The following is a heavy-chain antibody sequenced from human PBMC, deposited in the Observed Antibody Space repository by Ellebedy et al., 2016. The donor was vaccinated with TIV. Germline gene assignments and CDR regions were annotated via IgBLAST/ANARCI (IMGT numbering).Heavy chain of an antibody. J-gene: IGHJ5*01. CDR1: GGSISNYY. CDR3: AKGSATFDF. CDR2: IYYSGST. V-gene: IGHV4-59*01. Sequence: SETLSLXCTVSGGSISNYYWNWIRQPPGKGLEWIGYIYYSGSTQYNPSLKSRVTISVDTSKKHFSLKLSSVTAADTAVYYCAKGSATFDFWGQGTLVTVSS.